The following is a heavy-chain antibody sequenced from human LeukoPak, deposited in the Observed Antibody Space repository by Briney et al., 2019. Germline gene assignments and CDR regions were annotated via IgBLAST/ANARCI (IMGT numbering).Heavy chain of an antibody. D-gene: IGHD3-10*01. CDR1: GFTFSSYG. CDR2: ISYDGSNK. V-gene: IGHV3-30*03. Sequence: GGSLRLSCAASGFTFSSYGMHWVRQAPGKGLEWVAVISYDGSNKYYADSVKGRFTISRDNAKNSLYLQMNSLRAEDTAVYYCARDYYGSGSYGFGRYYYYYMDVWGKGTTVTVSS. CDR3: ARDYYGSGSYGFGRYYYYYMDV. J-gene: IGHJ6*03.